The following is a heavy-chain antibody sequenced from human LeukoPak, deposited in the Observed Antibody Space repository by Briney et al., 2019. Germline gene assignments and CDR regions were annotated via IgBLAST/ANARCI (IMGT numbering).Heavy chain of an antibody. V-gene: IGHV4-39*07. CDR3: ARVNWGLNWFDP. D-gene: IGHD7-27*01. J-gene: IGHJ5*02. CDR1: GGSISSSSYY. Sequence: SETLSLTCIVSGGSISSSSYYWGWIRQPPGKGLEWIGSISNSGSTYYNPSLKSRVTISVDTSKNQFSLRLSSVIAADTAVYYCARVNWGLNWFDPWGQGTLVTVSS. CDR2: ISNSGST.